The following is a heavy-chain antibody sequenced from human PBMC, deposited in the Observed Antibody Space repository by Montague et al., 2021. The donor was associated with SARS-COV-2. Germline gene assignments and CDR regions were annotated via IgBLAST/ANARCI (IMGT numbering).Heavy chain of an antibody. Sequence: SLRLSCAASGFTFSTYSMNWVRQAPGKGLEWVSHISSGSRNVYYAASVKGRFTISRDNAKNSLSLQMNSLRAEDTAVYYCVRVGRHCNDGVCYFYYYGMDVWGQGTTVTVSS. CDR1: GFTFSTYS. CDR2: ISSGSRNV. CDR3: VRVGRHCNDGVCYFYYYGMDV. V-gene: IGHV3-48*04. J-gene: IGHJ6*02. D-gene: IGHD2-8*01.